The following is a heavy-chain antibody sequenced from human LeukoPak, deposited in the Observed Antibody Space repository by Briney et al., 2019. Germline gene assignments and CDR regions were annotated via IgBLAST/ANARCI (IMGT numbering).Heavy chain of an antibody. D-gene: IGHD5-12*01. CDR3: ANLLHSGYVDAYDI. CDR2: ISYDGSNK. CDR1: GFTFSSYG. Sequence: GGSLRLSCAASGFTFSSYGMNWVRQAPGKGLEWVAVISYDGSNKYYAESVKGRFTITTDNSTNTVYLQMNSLRAEDTAVYYCANLLHSGYVDAYDIWGQGTMVTVSS. V-gene: IGHV3-30*18. J-gene: IGHJ3*02.